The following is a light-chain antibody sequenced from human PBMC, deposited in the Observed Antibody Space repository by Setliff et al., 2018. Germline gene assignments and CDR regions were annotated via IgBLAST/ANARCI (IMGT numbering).Light chain of an antibody. CDR3: RSYRKTDTLVYV. V-gene: IGLV2-14*03. CDR2: DVN. CDR1: NNDVGGYNY. J-gene: IGLJ1*01. Sequence: QSVLTQPASVSGSPGQSITVSCTGTNNDVGGYNYVSWFQQYPDRAPRLIIYDVNNRPSGISSRFSGSKSGNTASLTISGLQTDDEAHYYCRSYRKTDTLVYVFGTGTKVTVL.